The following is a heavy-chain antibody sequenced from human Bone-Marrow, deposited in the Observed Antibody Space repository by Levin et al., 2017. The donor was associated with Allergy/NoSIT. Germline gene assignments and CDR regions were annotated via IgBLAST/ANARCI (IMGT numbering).Heavy chain of an antibody. CDR3: AKNRGWDYYYGMDV. J-gene: IGHJ6*02. Sequence: QPGGSLRLSCAASGFTFSSYAMSWVRQAPGKGLEWVSVISGSIITTYYADSVRGRFTISRDNSKNTLYLQMNSLRAEDTAVYYCAKNRGWDYYYGMDVWGQGTTVTVFS. D-gene: IGHD6-19*01. CDR1: GFTFSSYA. CDR2: ISGSIITT. V-gene: IGHV3-23*01.